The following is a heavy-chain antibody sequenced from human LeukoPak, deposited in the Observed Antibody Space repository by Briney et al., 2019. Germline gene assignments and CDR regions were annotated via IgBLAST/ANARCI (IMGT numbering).Heavy chain of an antibody. CDR3: AKDPRGYSSGYYYYYMDV. CDR1: GFTFSSYA. V-gene: IGHV3-23*01. J-gene: IGHJ6*03. Sequence: GGSLRLSCAASGFTFSSYAMSWVRQAPGKGLEWVSAISGSGGSTYYADSVKGRFTISRDNSKNTLYLQMNSLRAEDTAVYYCAKDPRGYSSGYYYYYMDVWGKGTTVTVSS. D-gene: IGHD6-25*01. CDR2: ISGSGGST.